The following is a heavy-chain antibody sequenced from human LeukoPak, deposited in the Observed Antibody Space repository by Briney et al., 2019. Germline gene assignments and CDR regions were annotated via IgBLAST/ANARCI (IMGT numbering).Heavy chain of an antibody. Sequence: SGPTLGNPTQTRTLTGTFSGFSLSTSRMRVSWIRQPPGKALEWLARIDWDDDKFYSTSLKTRLTISKDTSKNQVVLTMTNMDPVDTATYYCARMSSSSLDYYYMDVWGKGTTVTVSS. J-gene: IGHJ6*03. CDR2: IDWDDDK. D-gene: IGHD6-6*01. V-gene: IGHV2-70*04. CDR1: GFSLSTSRMR. CDR3: ARMSSSSLDYYYMDV.